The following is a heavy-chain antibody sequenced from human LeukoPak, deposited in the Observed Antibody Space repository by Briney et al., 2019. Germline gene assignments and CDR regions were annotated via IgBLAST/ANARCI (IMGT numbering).Heavy chain of an antibody. V-gene: IGHV1-69*05. Sequence: SVKVSCKASGGTFSSYAISWVRQAPGQGLEWRGGIIPIFGTANYAQKFQGRVTITTDESTRTAYMELSRLRAEDTAVYYCASTPNRYSGYVEFDYWGQGTLVTVST. J-gene: IGHJ4*02. CDR1: GGTFSSYA. CDR3: ASTPNRYSGYVEFDY. D-gene: IGHD5-12*01. CDR2: IIPIFGTA.